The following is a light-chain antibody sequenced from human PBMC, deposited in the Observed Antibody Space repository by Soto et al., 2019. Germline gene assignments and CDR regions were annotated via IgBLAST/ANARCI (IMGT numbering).Light chain of an antibody. J-gene: IGKJ5*01. CDR1: RGISSY. Sequence: RVTQCKSSLSASTGDRVTITCGASRGISSYLAWYQQKPGKAPKLLIYAASTLQSGVPSRFSGSGSGTDFTLTISCLQSEDFATYYCQQYYSYPIPFGQRTRLAIK. CDR2: AAS. CDR3: QQYYSYPIP. V-gene: IGKV1-8*01.